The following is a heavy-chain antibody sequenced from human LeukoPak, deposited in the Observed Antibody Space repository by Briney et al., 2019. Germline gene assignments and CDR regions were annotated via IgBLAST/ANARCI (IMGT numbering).Heavy chain of an antibody. CDR1: GFTFISYP. Sequence: GGSLRLSCAASGFTFISYPMHWVPQAPGKGLEYVSAISSNGGRTYYGTYVKCRFTISRDNSKNTLYLHMGRMRAENMVVYYCASPGAYYWGQGTLVTVSS. CDR2: ISSNGGRT. CDR3: ASPGAYY. V-gene: IGHV3-64*01. J-gene: IGHJ4*02.